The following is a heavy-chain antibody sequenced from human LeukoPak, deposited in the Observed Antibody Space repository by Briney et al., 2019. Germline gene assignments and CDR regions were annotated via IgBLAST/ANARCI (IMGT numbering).Heavy chain of an antibody. CDR3: ARWDSYGYSGLDY. Sequence: SETLSLTCAVYGGSLSGYYWTWIRQPPGKGLEWIGEIKQSERTNYNPSLKSRVTISIDTSKNQFSLKLTSVTAADTAVYYCARWDSYGYSGLDYWGQGTLVTVSS. J-gene: IGHJ4*02. CDR1: GGSLSGYY. V-gene: IGHV4-34*01. CDR2: IKQSERT. D-gene: IGHD5-18*01.